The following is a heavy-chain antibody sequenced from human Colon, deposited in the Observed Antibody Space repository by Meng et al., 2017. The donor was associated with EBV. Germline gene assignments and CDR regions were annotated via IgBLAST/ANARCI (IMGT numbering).Heavy chain of an antibody. V-gene: IGHV7-4-1*02. J-gene: IGHJ4*02. D-gene: IGHD6-19*01. CDR3: GTLKYTSGFYGPAY. CDR2: ISTNTGNP. CDR1: GYTFTRYP. Sequence: VQVVQSGSGLKKPGDSVKVSCKASGYTFTRYPMNWVRQAPGQGLEWMGWISTNTGNPTYAQGFTGRFVFSVDTSVSTAYLQISSLKAEDTAVYYCGTLKYTSGFYGPAYWGQGALVTVSS.